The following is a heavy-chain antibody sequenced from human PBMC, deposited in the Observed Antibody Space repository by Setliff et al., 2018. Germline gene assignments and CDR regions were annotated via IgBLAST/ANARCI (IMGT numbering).Heavy chain of an antibody. V-gene: IGHV4-30-4*08. D-gene: IGHD3-22*01. CDR3: ARESRYYYDNLGTLDY. CDR2: IYSSGST. CDR1: GGSISSGDYY. Sequence: PSETLSLTCTVSGGSISSGDYYWSWIPQPPGKGLEWIGYIYSSGSTYYNPSLKSRVSISVDTSKNQFSLKLSSVTAADTAVYYCARESRYYYDNLGTLDYWGQGTLVTVSS. J-gene: IGHJ4*02.